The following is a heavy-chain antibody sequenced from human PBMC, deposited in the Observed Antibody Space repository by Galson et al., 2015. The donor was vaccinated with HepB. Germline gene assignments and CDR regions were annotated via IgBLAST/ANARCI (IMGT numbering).Heavy chain of an antibody. D-gene: IGHD6-19*01. CDR1: GFTFSSYW. Sequence: SLRLSCAASGFTFSSYWMHWVRQAPGKGLVWVSRINSDGSSTSYADSVKGRFTISRDNAKNTLYLQMNSLRAEDTAVYYCARDRKAGIAVAVGAFDIWGQGTMVTVSS. CDR3: ARDRKAGIAVAVGAFDI. CDR2: INSDGSST. J-gene: IGHJ3*02. V-gene: IGHV3-74*01.